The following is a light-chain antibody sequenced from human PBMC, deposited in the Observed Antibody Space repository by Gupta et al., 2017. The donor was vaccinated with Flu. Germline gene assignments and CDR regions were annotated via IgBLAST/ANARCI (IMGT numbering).Light chain of an antibody. Sequence: SSVLTQLTSAPAAPGQTAMITGVGNNIRTTSVRWYPQKPGQAPVLIVYDDSDRPSGIPARFSGSNSGNTATLTSSRVEAGDEADYYCQGGDTSRDHRVFGGGTKLTVL. CDR2: DDS. J-gene: IGLJ3*02. CDR3: QGGDTSRDHRV. V-gene: IGLV3-21*02. CDR1: NIRTTS.